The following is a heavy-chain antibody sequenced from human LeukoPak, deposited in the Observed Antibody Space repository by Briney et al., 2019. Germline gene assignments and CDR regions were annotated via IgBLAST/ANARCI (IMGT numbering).Heavy chain of an antibody. CDR3: ARVNSGYPLNAFDI. Sequence: EASVKVSCKVSGYTLTELSMHWVRQAPGQGLEWMGWINPNSGGTNYAQKFQGRVTMTRDTSISTAYMELSRLRSDDTAVYYCARVNSGYPLNAFDIWGQGTMVTVSS. CDR1: GYTLTELS. CDR2: INPNSGGT. V-gene: IGHV1-2*02. J-gene: IGHJ3*02. D-gene: IGHD5-12*01.